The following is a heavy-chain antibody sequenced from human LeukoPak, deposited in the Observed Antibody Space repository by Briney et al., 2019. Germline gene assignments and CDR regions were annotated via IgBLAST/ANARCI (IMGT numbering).Heavy chain of an antibody. J-gene: IGHJ4*02. CDR2: IYYSGST. CDR3: ARLDSCGYYDY. Sequence: SETLSLTCTVSGGSISSYYWSWIRQPPGKGLEWIGYIYYSGSTNYNPSLKGRVTISVDTSKNQFSLKLSSVTAADTAVYYCARLDSCGYYDYWGQGTLVTVSS. V-gene: IGHV4-59*08. D-gene: IGHD2-21*01. CDR1: GGSISSYY.